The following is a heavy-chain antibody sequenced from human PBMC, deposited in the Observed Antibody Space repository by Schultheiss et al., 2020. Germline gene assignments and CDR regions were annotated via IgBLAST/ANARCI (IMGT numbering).Heavy chain of an antibody. D-gene: IGHD2-2*01. CDR2: IYGST. CDR1: GDSVSSRNYY. Sequence: SQTLSLTCTVSGDSVSSRNYYWTWIRQPPGKGLEWVGYIYGSTNYNPSLKGRVTISLDTSKNQFSLRLNSVTAADTAVYYCARGRVVPAAFNWFDPWGQGMLVTVSS. V-gene: IGHV4-61*01. CDR3: ARGRVVPAAFNWFDP. J-gene: IGHJ5*02.